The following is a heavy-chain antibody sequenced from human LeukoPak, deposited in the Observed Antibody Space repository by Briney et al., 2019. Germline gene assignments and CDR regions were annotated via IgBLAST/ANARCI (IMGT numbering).Heavy chain of an antibody. J-gene: IGHJ4*02. CDR1: GGTFSSYA. Sequence: SVKVSCKASGGTFSSYAISWVRQAPGQGLEWMGGIIPIFGTANYAQKFQGRVTITTDESTSTAYMELSSLRPEDTAVYYCARQGLAYSSGWFDYWGQGTLVTVSS. V-gene: IGHV1-69*05. CDR3: ARQGLAYSSGWFDY. CDR2: IIPIFGTA. D-gene: IGHD6-19*01.